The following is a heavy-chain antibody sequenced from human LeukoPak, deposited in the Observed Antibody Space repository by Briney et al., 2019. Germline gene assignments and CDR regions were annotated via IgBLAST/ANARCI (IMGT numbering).Heavy chain of an antibody. CDR3: ATHWGDYGDSYYYYYMDV. V-gene: IGHV1-24*01. J-gene: IGHJ6*03. Sequence: ASVKVSCKVSGYTLTELSMHWVRQAPGKGLAWMGGFDPEDGETIYAQKFQGRVTMTEDTSTDTAYMELSRLRSEDTAVYYCATHWGDYGDSYYYYYMDVWGKGTTVTVSS. CDR2: FDPEDGET. D-gene: IGHD4-17*01. CDR1: GYTLTELS.